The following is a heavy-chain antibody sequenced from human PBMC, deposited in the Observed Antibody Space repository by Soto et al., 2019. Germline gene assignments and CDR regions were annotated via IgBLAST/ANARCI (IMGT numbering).Heavy chain of an antibody. V-gene: IGHV1-18*01. D-gene: IGHD3-9*01. J-gene: IGHJ6*02. CDR3: ARDQTVDLLTGYPNYYYGMDV. CDR1: DYTFTSYG. Sequence: QVQLVQSGAEVKKPGASVKVSCKASDYTFTSYGITWVRQAPGQGLEWMGWISAYNGNTNYAQKLHGRVTMTTDTSTSTAYMELRSLRSDDTAVYYCARDQTVDLLTGYPNYYYGMDVWGQGTTVTVSS. CDR2: ISAYNGNT.